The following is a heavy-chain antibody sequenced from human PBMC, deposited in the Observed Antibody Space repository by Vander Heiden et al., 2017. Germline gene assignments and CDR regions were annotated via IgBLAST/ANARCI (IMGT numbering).Heavy chain of an antibody. D-gene: IGHD6-13*01. Sequence: EVQLVESGGGLVQPGGSLRLSCAASGFTFSSYSMNWVRQAQGKGLEWVSYISSSSSTIYYADSVKGRFTISRDNAKNSLYLQMNSLRDEDTAVYYCARDEEGEQQHKYYYYGMDVWGQGTTVTVSS. CDR2: ISSSSSTI. J-gene: IGHJ6*02. CDR1: GFTFSSYS. V-gene: IGHV3-48*02. CDR3: ARDEEGEQQHKYYYYGMDV.